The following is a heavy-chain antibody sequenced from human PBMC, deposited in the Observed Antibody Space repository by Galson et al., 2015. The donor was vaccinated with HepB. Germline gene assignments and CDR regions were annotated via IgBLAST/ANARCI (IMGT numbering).Heavy chain of an antibody. Sequence: SLRLSCAASGFTFSNAWMTWVRQAPGKGLEWVGRIKTQADGGPTDYAAPVKGRFTISRDDSKNTLYLQMNSLKTEDTAVYYCTTAKTSGSYSVYWGQGTLVTVSS. D-gene: IGHD1-26*01. CDR2: IKTQADGGPT. J-gene: IGHJ4*02. CDR3: TTAKTSGSYSVY. CDR1: GFTFSNAW. V-gene: IGHV3-15*01.